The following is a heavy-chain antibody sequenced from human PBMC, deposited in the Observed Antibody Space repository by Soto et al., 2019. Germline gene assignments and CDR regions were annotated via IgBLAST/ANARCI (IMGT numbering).Heavy chain of an antibody. V-gene: IGHV3-23*01. CDR3: AQDRSSYYYGSGSYPDY. D-gene: IGHD3-10*01. CDR1: GFTFSSYA. Sequence: PGGSLRLSCAASGFTFSSYAMSWVRQAPGKGLEWVSAISGSGGSTYYADSVKGRFTISRDNSKNTLYLQMNSLRAEDTALYYCAQDRSSYYYGSGSYPDYWGQGTLVTVSS. J-gene: IGHJ4*02. CDR2: ISGSGGST.